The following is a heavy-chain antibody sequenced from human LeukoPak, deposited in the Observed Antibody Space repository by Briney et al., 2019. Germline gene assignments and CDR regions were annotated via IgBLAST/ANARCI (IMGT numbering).Heavy chain of an antibody. V-gene: IGHV1-24*01. D-gene: IGHD3-22*01. CDR2: FDPEDGET. CDR3: ATDQTCYYDSSGLA. Sequence: ASVKVSCKVSGYTLTELSMHWVRQAPGKGLEWMGGFDPEDGETIYAQKFKGRVTMTEDTSTDTAYMELSSLRSEDTAVYYCATDQTCYYDSSGLAWGQGTLVTVSS. CDR1: GYTLTELS. J-gene: IGHJ5*02.